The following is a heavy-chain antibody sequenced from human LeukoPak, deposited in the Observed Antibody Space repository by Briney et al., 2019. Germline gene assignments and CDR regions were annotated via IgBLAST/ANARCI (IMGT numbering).Heavy chain of an antibody. V-gene: IGHV4-39*07. D-gene: IGHD3-16*02. CDR1: GGSISSSSYY. J-gene: IGHJ4*02. CDR2: IYYSGST. Sequence: TSETLSLTCTVSGGSISSSSYYWGWIRHPPGKGLEWIGSIYYSGSTNYNPSLKSRVTISVDTSKNQFSLKLSSVTAADTAVYYCARGGDYVWGSYRVLDYWGQGTLVTVSS. CDR3: ARGGDYVWGSYRVLDY.